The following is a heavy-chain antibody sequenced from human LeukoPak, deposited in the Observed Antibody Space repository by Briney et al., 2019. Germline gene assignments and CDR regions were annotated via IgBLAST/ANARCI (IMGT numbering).Heavy chain of an antibody. CDR3: VRALGSSSADY. V-gene: IGHV3-7*01. CDR2: IKQDGSEK. CDR1: GFTFTNYW. D-gene: IGHD6-6*01. J-gene: IGHJ4*02. Sequence: PGGSLRLSCAASGFTFTNYWMSWVRQASGRGLEWVANIKQDGSEKYYVDSVVGRFTISRDNAKNSLSLQMNSLRGEDTAVYYCVRALGSSSADYWGQGTLVTVSS.